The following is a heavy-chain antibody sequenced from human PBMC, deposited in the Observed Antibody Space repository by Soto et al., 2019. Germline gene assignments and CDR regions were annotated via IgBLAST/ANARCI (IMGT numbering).Heavy chain of an antibody. CDR3: ARGDYGTGGYPFPYFDY. Sequence: HEHLVQSGAEVKRPGASLKVSCKASGYSFTGYYIHWVRQAPGQGLEWMGWINPDSGATNYAQNFQGRVTLPSDTSISTASMDLTGLKSDDTAVYYCARGDYGTGGYPFPYFDYWGQGTLVIVSS. CDR1: GYSFTGYY. D-gene: IGHD2-8*02. V-gene: IGHV1-2*02. CDR2: INPDSGAT. J-gene: IGHJ4*02.